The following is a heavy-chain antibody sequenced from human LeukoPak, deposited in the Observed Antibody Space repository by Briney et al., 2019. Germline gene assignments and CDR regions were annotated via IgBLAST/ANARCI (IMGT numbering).Heavy chain of an antibody. CDR3: ARDHGDCSGGSCYYYYYYYMDV. J-gene: IGHJ6*03. D-gene: IGHD2-15*01. CDR1: GFTFSSYS. CDR2: ISSSGSYI. V-gene: IGHV3-21*01. Sequence: GGSLRLSCAASGFTFSSYSMNWVRQAPGKGLEWVSSISSSGSYIYYADSVKGRFTISRDNAKNSLYLQMNSLRAEDTAVYYCARDHGDCSGGSCYYYYYYYMDVWGKGTTVTVSS.